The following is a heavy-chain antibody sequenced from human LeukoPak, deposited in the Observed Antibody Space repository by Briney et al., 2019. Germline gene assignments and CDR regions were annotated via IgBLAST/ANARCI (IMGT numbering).Heavy chain of an antibody. CDR2: IYSSGNT. V-gene: IGHV4-39*01. CDR3: ARHSGLRSPFDP. D-gene: IGHD3-3*01. Sequence: SETLSLTCTVSGGSISTTNYYWGWIRQPPGRDLEWIGSIYSSGNTYYNPSLESRVTISVDTSKNQLSLKLASATAADTSVYYCARHSGLRSPFDPWGQGTLVTVSS. J-gene: IGHJ5*02. CDR1: GGSISTTNYY.